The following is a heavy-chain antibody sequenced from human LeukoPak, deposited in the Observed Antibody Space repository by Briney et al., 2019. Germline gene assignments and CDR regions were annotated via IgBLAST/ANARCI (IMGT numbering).Heavy chain of an antibody. CDR1: GFSLTTSGMC. J-gene: IGHJ4*02. V-gene: IGHV2-70*11. D-gene: IGHD2-15*01. Sequence: SGPALVKPTQTLTLTCTFSGFSLTTSGMCVSGIRQPPPKALEWLARIDWDDDKYYSTSLKTRLTISKDTSKNQVVLTMTNMDPVDTATYYCARPGSGRRDWGQGTLVTVSS. CDR3: ARPGSGRRD. CDR2: IDWDDDK.